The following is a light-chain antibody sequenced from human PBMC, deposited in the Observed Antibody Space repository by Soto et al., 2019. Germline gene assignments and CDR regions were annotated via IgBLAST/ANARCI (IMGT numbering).Light chain of an antibody. V-gene: IGLV4-69*01. CDR1: SGHSTYA. J-gene: IGLJ2*01. Sequence: QLVLAQSPSASASLGASVKLTCTLSSGHSTYAIAWHQQQPEKGPRYLMKLNSDGSHTKGDGIPERFSGSSSGAERYLSISSLQSEDEADYYCQSWDNGSHRVFGGGTKVTVL. CDR2: LNSDGSH. CDR3: QSWDNGSHRV.